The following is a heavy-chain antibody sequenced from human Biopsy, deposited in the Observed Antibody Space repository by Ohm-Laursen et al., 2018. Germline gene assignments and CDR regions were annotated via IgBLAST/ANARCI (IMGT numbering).Heavy chain of an antibody. CDR3: ALGSSYGYDFDY. V-gene: IGHV4-59*07. J-gene: IGHJ4*02. CDR1: DGSINSYY. CDR2: IYYSGST. D-gene: IGHD5-18*01. Sequence: SDNLSLTCTVSDGSINSYYWNWIRQPPGKRLEWIGNIYYSGSTNFNPSLKSRVTISVDTSKNQFSLKLSSVTAADTAVYFCALGSSYGYDFDYWGQGTLVAVSS.